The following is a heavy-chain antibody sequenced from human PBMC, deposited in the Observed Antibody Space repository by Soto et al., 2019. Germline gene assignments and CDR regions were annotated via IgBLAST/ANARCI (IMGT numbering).Heavy chain of an antibody. CDR2: IYYSGST. J-gene: IGHJ4*02. CDR3: ARSLYSSGWYY. Sequence: PSETLSLTCTVSGGSISSYYWSWIRQPPGKGLEWIGYIYYSGSTNYNPSLKSRVTISVDTSKNQFSLKLSSVTAADTAVYYCARSLYSSGWYYWGQGTLVTVSS. CDR1: GGSISSYY. D-gene: IGHD6-19*01. V-gene: IGHV4-59*01.